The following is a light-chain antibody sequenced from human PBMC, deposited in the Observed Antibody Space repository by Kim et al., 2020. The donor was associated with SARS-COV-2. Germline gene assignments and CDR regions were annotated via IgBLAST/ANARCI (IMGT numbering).Light chain of an antibody. CDR2: DRN. CDR3: NSRDSSGDQSWV. V-gene: IGLV3-19*01. CDR1: SLRNYD. Sequence: GQTVRITCQGGSLRNYDATWYQQKPGQAPVLVIYDRNTRTSGIPGRFSGSRSGNTASLTITGAQAEDEADYYGNSRDSSGDQSWVFGGGTQLTVL. J-gene: IGLJ3*02.